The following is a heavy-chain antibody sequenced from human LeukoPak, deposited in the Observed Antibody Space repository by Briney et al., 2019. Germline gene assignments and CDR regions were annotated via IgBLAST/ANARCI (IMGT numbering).Heavy chain of an antibody. CDR3: ARQWGLDAFDI. V-gene: IGHV3-30-3*01. CDR2: ISYDGSNK. CDR1: GFTFSSYA. Sequence: PGGSLRLSCAASGFTFSSYAMHWVRQAPGKGLEWVAVISYDGSNKYYADSVKGRFIISRDNSKNTLYLQMNSLRAEDTAVYYCARQWGLDAFDIWGQGTMVTVSS. D-gene: IGHD6-19*01. J-gene: IGHJ3*02.